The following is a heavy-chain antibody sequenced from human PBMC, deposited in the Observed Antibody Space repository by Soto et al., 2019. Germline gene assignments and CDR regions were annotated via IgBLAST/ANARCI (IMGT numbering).Heavy chain of an antibody. V-gene: IGHV4-59*01. CDR2: MHHTQGT. Sequence: LSLTCRVSGASISSYYWTWIRQPPGGGLEWIGYMHHTQGTNDNPSLRGRVHMSIDTSMNQFSLRLTSVTAADTAVYYCARVPFVGYFDWLDPWGHGTLVTVSS. CDR1: GASISSYY. D-gene: IGHD3-9*01. CDR3: ARVPFVGYFDWLDP. J-gene: IGHJ5*02.